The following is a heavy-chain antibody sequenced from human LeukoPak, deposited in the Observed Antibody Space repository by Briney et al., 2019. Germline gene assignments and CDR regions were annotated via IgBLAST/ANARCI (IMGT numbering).Heavy chain of an antibody. D-gene: IGHD1-26*01. Sequence: SETLSLTCTVSGGSISSYYWSWIRQPPGKGLEWIGYIYYSGSTNYSPSLKSRVTISVDTSKNQFSLKLSSVTAADTAVYYCARDLLGAFDYWGQGTLVTVSS. J-gene: IGHJ4*02. CDR1: GGSISSYY. CDR3: ARDLLGAFDY. V-gene: IGHV4-59*01. CDR2: IYYSGST.